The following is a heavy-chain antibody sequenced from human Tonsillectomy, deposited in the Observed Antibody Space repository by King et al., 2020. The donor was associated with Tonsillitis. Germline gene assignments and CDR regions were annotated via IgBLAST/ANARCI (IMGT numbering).Heavy chain of an antibody. Sequence: VQLVQSGAEVKKPGESLKISCKGSGYSFTNYWIGWVRQMPGKGLEWMGIIYPGDSDTRYSPSFQGQVTISADKSISTAYLQWSSLKASDTAMYYCARRGGYCSGGSCYSWWFDPWGQGTLVTVSS. CDR2: IYPGDSDT. D-gene: IGHD2-15*01. J-gene: IGHJ5*02. CDR1: GYSFTNYW. V-gene: IGHV5-51*01. CDR3: ARRGGYCSGGSCYSWWFDP.